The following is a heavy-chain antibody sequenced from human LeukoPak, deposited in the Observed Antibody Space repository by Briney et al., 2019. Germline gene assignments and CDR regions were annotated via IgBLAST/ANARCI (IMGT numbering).Heavy chain of an antibody. V-gene: IGHV4-39*07. CDR2: IYYSGST. CDR1: GGSISSSSYY. D-gene: IGHD2-2*01. J-gene: IGHJ3*02. Sequence: PSETLSLTCTVSGGSISSSSYYWGWIRQPPGKGLEWIGSIYYSGSTYYNPSLKSRVTISVDTSKNQFSLKLSSVTAADTAVHYCASLGYCSSTSCYRVWAFDIWGQGTMVTVSS. CDR3: ASLGYCSSTSCYRVWAFDI.